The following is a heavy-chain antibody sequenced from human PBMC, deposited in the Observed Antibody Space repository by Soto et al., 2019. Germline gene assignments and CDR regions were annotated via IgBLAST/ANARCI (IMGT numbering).Heavy chain of an antibody. CDR3: ARDLYPSDY. CDR1: GGSISKNY. D-gene: IGHD3-16*02. J-gene: IGHJ4*02. V-gene: IGHV4-59*01. CDR2: IYYSGIT. Sequence: QVQLQESGPGLVKRSETLSLTCTVSGGSISKNYWSWIRQPPGKGLEWIGYIYYSGITKFNPSLKSRVTISVDTSKNQFSLNLSSVTAADTAVYYCARDLYPSDYWGQGTLVTVSS.